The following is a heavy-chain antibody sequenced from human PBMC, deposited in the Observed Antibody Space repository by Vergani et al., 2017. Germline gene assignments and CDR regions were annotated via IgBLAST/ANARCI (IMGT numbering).Heavy chain of an antibody. CDR3: ARDLRMTPFYGLDV. Sequence: QVQLVQSGVEVKKPGASVKVSCKASGYTFTSYGISWVRQAPGQGLEWMGWINTYNGNTNYAQKVQGRVTMTTDTSTRTAYMELRSLRSDDTAVYYCARDLRMTPFYGLDVRGQGTTVTVSS. CDR2: INTYNGNT. D-gene: IGHD2-8*01. V-gene: IGHV1-18*01. CDR1: GYTFTSYG. J-gene: IGHJ6*02.